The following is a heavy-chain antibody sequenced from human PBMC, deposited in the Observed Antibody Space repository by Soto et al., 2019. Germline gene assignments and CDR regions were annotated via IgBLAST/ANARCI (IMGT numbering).Heavy chain of an antibody. D-gene: IGHD1-26*01. CDR2: ISSNGGTT. V-gene: IGHV3-64*01. J-gene: IGHJ4*02. CDR3: AKDGGAINDY. CDR1: GFTFSTYA. Sequence: EVQLVESGGGLVQPGGSLRLSCAASGFTFSTYAMQWVRQAPGKGLEFVSSISSNGGTTNYAYSVKGRFTISRDNSRNTLILQMGSLRREDMAVYYCAKDGGAINDYWGQGTLVTVSS.